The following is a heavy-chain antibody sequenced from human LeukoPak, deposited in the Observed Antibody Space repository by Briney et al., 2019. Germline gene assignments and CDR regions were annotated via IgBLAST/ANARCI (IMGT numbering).Heavy chain of an antibody. Sequence: QPGRSLRLSCAASGFSFSSYDMHWVRQAPGKGLEWVSVISGSGISTYNADSVKGRFTISRDNSKNTLYLQMNSLRAEDTAVYYCAKADYYDSNTYRAQFIQHWGQGTLVTVSS. CDR2: ISGSGIST. J-gene: IGHJ1*01. D-gene: IGHD3-22*01. CDR1: GFSFSSYD. CDR3: AKADYYDSNTYRAQFIQH. V-gene: IGHV3-23*01.